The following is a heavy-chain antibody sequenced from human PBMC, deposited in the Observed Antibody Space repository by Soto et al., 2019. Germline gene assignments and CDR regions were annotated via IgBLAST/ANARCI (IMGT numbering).Heavy chain of an antibody. D-gene: IGHD2-8*02. Sequence: PSETLSLTCTVSGGSVSSDSYFWSWVRQPPGKGLEWIGYVSYRGITTYNPSLKSRVTISVDTSKNQFSLKLTSVTAADTAVYYCARDKITGLFDYWGQGTLVTVS. V-gene: IGHV4-61*01. J-gene: IGHJ4*02. CDR3: ARDKITGLFDY. CDR1: GGSVSSDSYF. CDR2: VSYRGIT.